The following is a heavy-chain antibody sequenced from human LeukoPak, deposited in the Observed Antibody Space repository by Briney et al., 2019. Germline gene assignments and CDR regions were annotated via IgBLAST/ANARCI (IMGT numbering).Heavy chain of an antibody. Sequence: PGGSLRLSCAASGFTFSSYEMNWVRQAPGKGLEWGSYISSSGSTIYYADYVKGRFNISRDNAKNSLYLQMNSLRAEDTAVYYCAREEQQLADYWGQGTLVTVSS. CDR3: AREEQQLADY. J-gene: IGHJ4*02. CDR1: GFTFSSYE. D-gene: IGHD6-13*01. V-gene: IGHV3-48*03. CDR2: ISSSGSTI.